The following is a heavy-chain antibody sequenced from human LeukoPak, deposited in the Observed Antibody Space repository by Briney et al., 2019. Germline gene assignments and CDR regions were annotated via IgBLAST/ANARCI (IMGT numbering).Heavy chain of an antibody. CDR1: GGSISSYY. CDR3: ARDPQYDAFDI. V-gene: IGHV4-59*01. CDR2: IYYSGST. J-gene: IGHJ3*02. Sequence: SETLSLTCTVFGGSISSYYWSWIRQPPGKGLEWIGYIYYSGSTNYNPSLKSRVTISVDTSKNQFSLKLSSVTAADTAVYYCARDPQYDAFDIWGQGTMVTVSS.